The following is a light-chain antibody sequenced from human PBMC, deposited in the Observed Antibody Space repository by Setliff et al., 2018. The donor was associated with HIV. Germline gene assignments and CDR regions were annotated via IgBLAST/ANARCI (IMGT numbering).Light chain of an antibody. CDR3: SSYTSSSTLYV. CDR2: DVS. J-gene: IGLJ1*01. V-gene: IGLV2-14*01. CDR1: SSDVGGYNY. Sequence: QSVLTQPASASGSPGQSITISCTGTSSDVGGYNYVSWYQQHPGKAPKLMIYDVSKRPSGVSNRFSGSKSGNTASLTISGLQAEDEADYYCSSYTSSSTLYVFGTGTKVTVL.